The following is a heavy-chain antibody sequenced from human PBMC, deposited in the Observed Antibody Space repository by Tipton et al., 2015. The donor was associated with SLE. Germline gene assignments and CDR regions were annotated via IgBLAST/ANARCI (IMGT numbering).Heavy chain of an antibody. CDR3: AKDMTSTVTHTGALNL. CDR1: GFMFDEYA. CDR2: ITYNGETT. J-gene: IGHJ3*01. V-gene: IGHV3-43D*04. D-gene: IGHD4-11*01. Sequence: GSLRLSCAASGFMFDEYAMHWVRQAPGKGLEWVSLITYNGETTSYADSVKGRFTISRVNSRDSLYLQMNTLRSEDTALYYCAKDMTSTVTHTGALNLWGRGTMVTVSS.